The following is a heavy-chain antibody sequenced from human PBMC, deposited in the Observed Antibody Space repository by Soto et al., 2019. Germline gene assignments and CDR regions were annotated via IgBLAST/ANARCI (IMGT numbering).Heavy chain of an antibody. CDR1: GFTFSSYS. J-gene: IGHJ6*02. CDR2: ISSSSSYI. CDR3: ATVRYSYGQLDYYHGMDV. V-gene: IGHV3-21*01. Sequence: GGSLRLSCAASGFTFSSYSMNWVRQGPGEGVDWASSISSSSSYIYYADSVKGRFTISRDTAKNSLYLQMNSLRAEDTAVYYCATVRYSYGQLDYYHGMDVWGQGTTVTVSS. D-gene: IGHD5-18*01.